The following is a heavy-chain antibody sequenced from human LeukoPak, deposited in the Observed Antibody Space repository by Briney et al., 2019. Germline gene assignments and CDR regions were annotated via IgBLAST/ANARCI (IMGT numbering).Heavy chain of an antibody. CDR1: GGSINNYF. CDR2: IYYSGKT. CDR3: ASPDY. J-gene: IGHJ4*02. Sequence: SETLSLTCTVSGGSINNYFWNWIRQPPGKGLEWIGYIYYSGKTDYNPSLKSRVTISVDTSKNQFSLKLDSVTAADTAVYYCASPDYWGQGTLVTVSS. V-gene: IGHV4-59*01.